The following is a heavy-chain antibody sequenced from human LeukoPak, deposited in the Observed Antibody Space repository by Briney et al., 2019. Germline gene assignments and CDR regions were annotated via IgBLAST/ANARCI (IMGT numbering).Heavy chain of an antibody. V-gene: IGHV4-59*08. J-gene: IGHJ4*02. CDR3: ARSRYSSSWYVEGYYYFDY. D-gene: IGHD6-13*01. CDR2: IYYSGST. CDR1: GGSISSYY. Sequence: SETLSLTCTVSGGSISSYYWSCIRQPPGKGLEWIGYIYYSGSTNYNPSLKSRVTISVDTSKNQFSLKLSSVTAADTAVYYCARSRYSSSWYVEGYYYFDYWGQGTLVTVSS.